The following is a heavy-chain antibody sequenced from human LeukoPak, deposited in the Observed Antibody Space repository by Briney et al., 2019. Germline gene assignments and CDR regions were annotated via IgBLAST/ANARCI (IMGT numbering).Heavy chain of an antibody. CDR3: ARPPPRQIFGAGTYYYYMDV. Sequence: SETLSLTCAVYGGSFSGYYWSWIRQPPGKGLEWIGEINHSGSTNYNPSLKSRVTISVDTSKNQFSLKLSSVTAADTAVYYCARPPPRQIFGAGTYYYYMDVWGKGTTVTVS. CDR1: GGSFSGYY. CDR2: INHSGST. J-gene: IGHJ6*03. D-gene: IGHD3-3*01. V-gene: IGHV4-34*01.